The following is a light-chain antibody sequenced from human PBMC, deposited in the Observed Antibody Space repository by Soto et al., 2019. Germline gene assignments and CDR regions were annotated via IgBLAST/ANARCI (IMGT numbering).Light chain of an antibody. V-gene: IGKV3-20*01. CDR1: QSVSGTY. J-gene: IGKJ5*01. Sequence: DIVLTQSPGTLSLSPGDSATLFCRASQSVSGTYLAWYQQKPGHAPRLLIYGASSRATGIPDRFSGRGSGTDFSLTISRLEPEDFALYYCQQYGGSLTFGQGTRLEIE. CDR2: GAS. CDR3: QQYGGSLT.